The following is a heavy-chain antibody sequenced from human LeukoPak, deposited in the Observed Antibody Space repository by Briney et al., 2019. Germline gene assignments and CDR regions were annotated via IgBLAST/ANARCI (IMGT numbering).Heavy chain of an antibody. CDR2: ISGSGGST. Sequence: GGSLRLSCAASGLTSSSYYLNWVRQAPGKGLEWVSAISGSGGSTYYADSVKGRFTISRDNSKNTLYLQMNSLRAEDTAVYYCAKGGRELLLDYWGQGTLVTVSS. CDR3: AKGGRELLLDY. D-gene: IGHD1-26*01. V-gene: IGHV3-23*01. J-gene: IGHJ4*02. CDR1: GLTSSSYY.